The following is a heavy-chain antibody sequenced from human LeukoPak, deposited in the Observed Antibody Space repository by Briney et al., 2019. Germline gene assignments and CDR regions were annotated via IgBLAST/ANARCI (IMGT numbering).Heavy chain of an antibody. V-gene: IGHV4-34*01. CDR3: ARGHYGDDFDY. Sequence: SETLSLTCAVYGGSFSGYYWSWIRQPPGKGLEWIGEINHSGSTNYNPSLKSRVTIPVDTSKNQFSLKLSSVTAADTAVYYCARGHYGDDFDYWGQGTLDTVSS. D-gene: IGHD4-17*01. CDR1: GGSFSGYY. CDR2: INHSGST. J-gene: IGHJ4*02.